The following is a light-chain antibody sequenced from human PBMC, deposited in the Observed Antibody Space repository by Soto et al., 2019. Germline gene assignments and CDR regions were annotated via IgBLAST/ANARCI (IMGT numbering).Light chain of an antibody. CDR1: SSDVGSYNL. Sequence: QSVLTQSASVSGSPGQSITISCTGTSSDVGSYNLVSWYQQHPGKAPKLMIYEGSKRPSGVSNRFSGSKSGNTASLTISGLQAEDEADYYCSSYTSTNQVVFGGGTQLTVL. J-gene: IGLJ2*01. V-gene: IGLV2-14*02. CDR2: EGS. CDR3: SSYTSTNQVV.